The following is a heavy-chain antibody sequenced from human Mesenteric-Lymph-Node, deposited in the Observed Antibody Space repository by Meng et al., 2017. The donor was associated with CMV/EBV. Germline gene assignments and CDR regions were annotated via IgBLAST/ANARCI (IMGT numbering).Heavy chain of an antibody. CDR3: AKDYSNSDYGSYWYFDL. CDR2: ISGNGVTT. Sequence: TFTNYAMSGGRQATGKGLEWVSVISGNGVTTYYADSVKGRFTISRDNSRNTLYLQMNSLRAEDTAVFYCAKDYSNSDYGSYWYFDLWGRGTLVTVSS. D-gene: IGHD4/OR15-4a*01. J-gene: IGHJ2*01. CDR1: TFTNYA. V-gene: IGHV3-23*01.